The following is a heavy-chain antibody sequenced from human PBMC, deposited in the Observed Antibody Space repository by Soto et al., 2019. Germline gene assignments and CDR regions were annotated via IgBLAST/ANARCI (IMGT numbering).Heavy chain of an antibody. Sequence: ASVKVSCKASGYTFTSYDINWVRQATGQGLEWMGWMNPNSGNTGYAQKFQGRVTMTRNTSISTAYMELSSLRSEDTAVYYCATNSDSYYYMDVWGEGTTVTVSS. V-gene: IGHV1-8*01. D-gene: IGHD3-3*01. CDR2: MNPNSGNT. CDR3: ATNSDSYYYMDV. J-gene: IGHJ6*03. CDR1: GYTFTSYD.